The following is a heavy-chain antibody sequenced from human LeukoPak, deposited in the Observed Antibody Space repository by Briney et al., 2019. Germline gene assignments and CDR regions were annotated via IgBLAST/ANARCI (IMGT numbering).Heavy chain of an antibody. CDR1: GFTFSSYA. CDR2: ISYDGSNK. D-gene: IGHD4-17*01. V-gene: IGHV3-30*18. J-gene: IGHJ4*02. CDR3: AKTGGNDYGDYPGY. Sequence: GGSLRLSCAASGFTFSSYAMHWVRQAPGKGLEWVAVISYDGSNKYYADSVKGRSTISRDNSKNTLYLQMNSLRAEDTAVYYCAKTGGNDYGDYPGYWGQGTLVTVSS.